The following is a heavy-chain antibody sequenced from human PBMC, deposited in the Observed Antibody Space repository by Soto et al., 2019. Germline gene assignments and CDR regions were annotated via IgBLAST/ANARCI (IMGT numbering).Heavy chain of an antibody. CDR3: ARDPRRYSYGSWFDP. CDR1: GGTFSSYT. CDR2: IIPNHGIA. Sequence: ASVKVSCKASGGTFSSYTISWVRQAPGQGLEWMGRIIPNHGIANYAQKLQGRVTMTTDKSTSTAYMELRSLRSEDTAVYYCARDPRRYSYGSWFDPWGQGTLVTVSS. V-gene: IGHV1-69*04. D-gene: IGHD5-18*01. J-gene: IGHJ5*02.